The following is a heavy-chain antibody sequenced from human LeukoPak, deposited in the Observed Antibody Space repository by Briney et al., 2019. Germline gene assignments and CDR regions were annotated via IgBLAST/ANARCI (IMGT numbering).Heavy chain of an antibody. D-gene: IGHD6-19*01. V-gene: IGHV1-18*01. CDR3: ARRAAVAGPRSYSFDI. Sequence: GASVKVSCKASGYTLVNHGITWVRQAPGQGREWMGWITPYNDKTNYAQRFQGRLTMTTETSTNTAYMELRSLRSDDTAVYYCARRAAVAGPRSYSFDIWGQGTMVTVSS. CDR2: ITPYNDKT. CDR1: GYTLVNHG. J-gene: IGHJ3*02.